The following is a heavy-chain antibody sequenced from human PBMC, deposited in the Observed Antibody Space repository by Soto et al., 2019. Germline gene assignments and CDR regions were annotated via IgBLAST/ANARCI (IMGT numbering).Heavy chain of an antibody. D-gene: IGHD3-10*01. V-gene: IGHV4-34*01. Sequence: SETLSLTCAVYGGSFSGYYWSWIRQPPGKGLEWIGEINHSGSTNYNPSLKSRVTISVDTSKNQFSLKLSSVTAADTAVYYCARGPPELIWFGELLYYYYGMDVWGQGTTVTVSS. CDR3: ARGPPELIWFGELLYYYYGMDV. CDR1: GGSFSGYY. J-gene: IGHJ6*02. CDR2: INHSGST.